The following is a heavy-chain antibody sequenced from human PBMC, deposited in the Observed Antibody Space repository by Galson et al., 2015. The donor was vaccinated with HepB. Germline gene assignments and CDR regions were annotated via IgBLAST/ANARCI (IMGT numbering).Heavy chain of an antibody. CDR1: GFTVSNTY. V-gene: IGHV3-53*04. D-gene: IGHD3-22*01. CDR3: ARATFSGIDYYDTSSYHYFDY. Sequence: SLRLSCAASGFTVSNTYMTWVRRAPGKGLEWVSIIYSAGTTYYADSVKGRFTISRHNSKNTLYLQMNSLRVEDTAVYHCARATFSGIDYYDTSSYHYFDYWGQGTLVTGSS. CDR2: IYSAGTT. J-gene: IGHJ4*02.